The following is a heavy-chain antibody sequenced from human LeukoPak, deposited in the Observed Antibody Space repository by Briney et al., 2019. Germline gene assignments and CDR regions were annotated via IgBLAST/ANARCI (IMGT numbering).Heavy chain of an antibody. CDR3: ARDPGYSGYGGLDY. V-gene: IGHV3-74*01. J-gene: IGHJ4*02. Sequence: GGSLRLSCAASGFTFSSYWMHWVRQAPGKGLVWVSRINSDVSSTSYADSVKGRFTISRDNAKNTLYLQMNSLRAEDTAVYYCARDPGYSGYGGLDYWGQGTLVTVSS. CDR2: INSDVSST. D-gene: IGHD5-12*01. CDR1: GFTFSSYW.